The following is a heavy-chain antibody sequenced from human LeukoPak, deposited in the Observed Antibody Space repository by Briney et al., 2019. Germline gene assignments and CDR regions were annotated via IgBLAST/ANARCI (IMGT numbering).Heavy chain of an antibody. CDR3: ARENGDSSGAFDI. J-gene: IGHJ3*02. Sequence: SETLSLTCTVSGGSITSYFWSWIRQPPGKGLEWIGYIYYSGSTNYNPSLKSRVTISVDTSKNQFSLKPSSVTAADTAVYYCARENGDSSGAFDIWGQGTMVTVSS. CDR1: GGSITSYF. D-gene: IGHD4-17*01. V-gene: IGHV4-59*01. CDR2: IYYSGST.